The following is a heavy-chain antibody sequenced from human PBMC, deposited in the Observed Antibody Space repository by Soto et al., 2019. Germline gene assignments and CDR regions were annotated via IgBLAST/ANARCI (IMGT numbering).Heavy chain of an antibody. Sequence: PSETLSLTCTVSGGSISSSSYYWGWIRQPPGKGLEWIGSIYYSGSTYYNPSLKSRVTISVDTSKNQFSLKLSSVTAADTAVYYCASSLLWKLGYYYYGMDVWGQGTTVTVSS. D-gene: IGHD3-10*01. V-gene: IGHV4-39*01. CDR3: ASSLLWKLGYYYYGMDV. J-gene: IGHJ6*02. CDR1: GGSISSSSYY. CDR2: IYYSGST.